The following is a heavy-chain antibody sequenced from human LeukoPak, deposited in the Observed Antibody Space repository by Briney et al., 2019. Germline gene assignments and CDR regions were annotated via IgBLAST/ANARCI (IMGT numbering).Heavy chain of an antibody. Sequence: GGSLRLSCAASGFTFDDYAMHWVRQAPGKGLEWVSGISWTSGRIAYADSVKGRFTISRDNAKNSLYLEMNSLRVEDTALYFCSAGPYYYYHINVWGKGTTVTISS. J-gene: IGHJ6*03. V-gene: IGHV3-9*01. D-gene: IGHD6-19*01. CDR3: SAGPYYYYHINV. CDR2: ISWTSGRI. CDR1: GFTFDDYA.